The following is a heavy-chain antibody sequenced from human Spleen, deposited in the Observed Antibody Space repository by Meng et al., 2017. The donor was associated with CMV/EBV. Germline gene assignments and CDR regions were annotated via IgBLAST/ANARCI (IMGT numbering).Heavy chain of an antibody. Sequence: GSLRLSCTVSGASVSSGSYYWSWIRQPPGKGLEWIGYIYYTGITNYSPSLKSRVTMSLDTSKNEVSLRLTSVTAADTAVYYCATLTTYSWFDPWGQGTLVTVSS. V-gene: IGHV4-61*01. CDR2: IYYTGIT. CDR1: GASVSSGSYY. D-gene: IGHD4-11*01. J-gene: IGHJ5*02. CDR3: ATLTTYSWFDP.